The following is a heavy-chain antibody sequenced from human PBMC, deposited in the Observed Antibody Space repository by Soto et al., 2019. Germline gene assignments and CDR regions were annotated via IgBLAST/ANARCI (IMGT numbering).Heavy chain of an antibody. V-gene: IGHV3-30*18. Sequence: QVQLVESGGGVAQPGRSLRLSCVASGFNFNTYGMHWVRQSPGEGLEWVAVISYDGSNKYYADSVKGRFTISRDNSKNTLYLQMSSLRTEDTAVFYCAKDQSPHFWSGFPPYYNYIMDVWGQGIAVTVSS. J-gene: IGHJ6*02. CDR1: GFNFNTYG. CDR3: AKDQSPHFWSGFPPYYNYIMDV. D-gene: IGHD3-3*02. CDR2: ISYDGSNK.